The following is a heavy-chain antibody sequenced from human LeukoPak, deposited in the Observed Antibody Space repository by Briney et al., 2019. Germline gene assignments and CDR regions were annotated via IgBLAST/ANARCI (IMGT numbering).Heavy chain of an antibody. Sequence: GSSVTVSRKFSGYTLTELSMHWVRQPPGKGLEWMGGFDPEDGETIYEEKFKGRGNMTENTSTEKAYMVLSSLRSEDTAAYYGGADVQTASGSAFDIWGQGTMVTVSS. J-gene: IGHJ3*02. CDR2: FDPEDGET. CDR3: GADVQTASGSAFDI. D-gene: IGHD3-22*01. CDR1: GYTLTELS. V-gene: IGHV1-24*01.